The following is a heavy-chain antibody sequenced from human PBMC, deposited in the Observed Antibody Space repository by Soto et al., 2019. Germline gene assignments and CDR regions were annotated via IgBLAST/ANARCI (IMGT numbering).Heavy chain of an antibody. CDR3: ATVLRGVVNWFDP. V-gene: IGHV1-18*01. J-gene: IGHJ5*02. Sequence: HLVQSGPEVKKPGASITVSCKTSGDTFTNFGLSWVRQAPVQGLEWMGWIATYNSNRNYAQKFQGRLTLTTDTSTSTAYMELKSLRYDDTAVYYCATVLRGVVNWFDPWGQGTLVTVSS. CDR1: GDTFTNFG. D-gene: IGHD3-10*01. CDR2: IATYNSNR.